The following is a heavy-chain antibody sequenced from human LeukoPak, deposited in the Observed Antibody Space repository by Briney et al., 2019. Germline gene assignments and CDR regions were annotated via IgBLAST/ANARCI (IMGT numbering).Heavy chain of an antibody. CDR2: INPGGDNT. V-gene: IGHV1-46*01. CDR3: ARIRDGYNDAYDI. CDR1: GYTFTNYY. D-gene: IGHD5-24*01. Sequence: ASVKVSCRASGYTFTNYYIHWVRQAPGQGLEWMGLINPGGDNTNYAQNFQGRVTMTRDTSASTVYMELSSLRSEDTAIYYCARIRDGYNDAYDIWGQGTVVTVPS. J-gene: IGHJ3*02.